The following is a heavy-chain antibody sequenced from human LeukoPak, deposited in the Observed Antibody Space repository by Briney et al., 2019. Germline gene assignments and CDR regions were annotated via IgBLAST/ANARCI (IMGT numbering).Heavy chain of an antibody. CDR2: ICEGEST. V-gene: IGHV3-43*02. J-gene: IGHJ5*02. D-gene: IGHD3-10*01. Sequence: GGALRLSCVASGIPFDDSAFHWVRQPPGKGLEWVALICEGESTYYADSVKGRFTISRDNSKTHLYLQMHSLRTEDTALYYCAKDWGVPLVRGVILNHWLDPWGQGTLLTVSS. CDR1: GIPFDDSA. CDR3: AKDWGVPLVRGVILNHWLDP.